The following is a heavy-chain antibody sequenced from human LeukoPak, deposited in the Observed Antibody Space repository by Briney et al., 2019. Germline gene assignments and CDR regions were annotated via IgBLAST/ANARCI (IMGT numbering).Heavy chain of an antibody. V-gene: IGHV4-34*01. CDR1: GGSSSGYY. J-gene: IGHJ4*02. CDR2: INHSGST. D-gene: IGHD3-9*01. CDR3: ARGLSELRYFDWLLIGGYFDY. Sequence: PSETLSLTCAVYGGSSSGYYWSWIRQPPGKGREWIGEINHSGSTNYNPSLKSRVTISVDTSKNQFSLKLSSVTAADTAVYYCARGLSELRYFDWLLIGGYFDYWGQGTLVTVSS.